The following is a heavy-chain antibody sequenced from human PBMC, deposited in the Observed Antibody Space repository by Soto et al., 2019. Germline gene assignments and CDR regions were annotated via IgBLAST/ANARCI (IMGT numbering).Heavy chain of an antibody. CDR2: ITPNTGGT. Sequence: ASVKVSCKASGYNFNAYYIHWMRQAPGQGLEWMGWITPNTGGTNYAQKFQGRVTLTRDTSIATAYLTLTSLTSDDTALYYCAKDLTRQLAYWLDPWGQGTQVTVSS. CDR3: AKDLTRQLAYWLDP. D-gene: IGHD6-6*01. CDR1: GYNFNAYY. J-gene: IGHJ5*02. V-gene: IGHV1-2*02.